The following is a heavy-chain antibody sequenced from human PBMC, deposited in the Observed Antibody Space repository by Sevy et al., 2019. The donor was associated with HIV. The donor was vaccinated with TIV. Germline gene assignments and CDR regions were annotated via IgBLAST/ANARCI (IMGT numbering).Heavy chain of an antibody. CDR3: XXXXXXXDSAPFDY. J-gene: IGHJ4*02. CDR1: GFTFNNAW. CDR2: IKSKIDGETT. Sequence: GGSLRLSCAVSGFTFNNAWMNWVRQAPGTGLQWVGLIKSKIDGETTDYAAPVKGRFTISRDDSKNTLFLQMNSLKIXXXXXXXXXXXXXXXDSAPFDYWGPGTLVTVSS. D-gene: IGHD4-4*01. V-gene: IGHV3-15*01.